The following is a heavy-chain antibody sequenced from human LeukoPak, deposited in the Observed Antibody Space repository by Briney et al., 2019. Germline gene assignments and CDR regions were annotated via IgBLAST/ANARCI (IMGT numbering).Heavy chain of an antibody. D-gene: IGHD5-18*01. J-gene: IGHJ4*02. V-gene: IGHV1-2*02. CDR2: INPNSGGT. CDR1: GYTFTGYY. CDR3: ARDRDTAIIYYFDY. Sequence: ASVKVSCKASGYTFTGYYMHWVRQAPGQGLEWMGWINPNSGGTKYAQKFQGRVTMTRDTSISTAYMELSRLRSDDTAVYYCARDRDTAIIYYFDYWGQGTLVTVSS.